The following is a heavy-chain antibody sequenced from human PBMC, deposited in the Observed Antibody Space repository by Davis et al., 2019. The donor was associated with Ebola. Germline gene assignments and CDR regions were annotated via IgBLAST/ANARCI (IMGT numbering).Heavy chain of an antibody. D-gene: IGHD3-22*01. V-gene: IGHV3-73*01. CDR1: AFTFSGSA. J-gene: IGHJ3*01. Sequence: GGSLRLSFAVSAFTFSGSAIHWVRQAAGKGLEWVGQNRSKPNNYATTYAASVKGRFTISRDDSEKMAYLQMDSLKIEDTAVYYCTRDYYYSSGYPANDGYGFWGQRTMVTVS. CDR2: NRSKPNNYAT. CDR3: TRDYYYSSGYPANDGYGF.